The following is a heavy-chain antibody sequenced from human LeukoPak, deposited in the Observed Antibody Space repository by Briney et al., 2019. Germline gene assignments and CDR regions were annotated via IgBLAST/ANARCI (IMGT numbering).Heavy chain of an antibody. J-gene: IGHJ4*02. CDR3: ARDDGSYSRSPGCDY. CDR1: GFTFSSFS. V-gene: IGHV3-21*01. CDR2: ISSSSSYM. Sequence: GGPLRLSCAASGFTFSSFSMNWVRQPRGKGLEWVSSISSSSSYMYYADSVKGRFTISRDNAKNSLYLQMNSLRAEDTAVYYCARDDGSYSRSPGCDYWGQGTLVTVSS. D-gene: IGHD1-26*01.